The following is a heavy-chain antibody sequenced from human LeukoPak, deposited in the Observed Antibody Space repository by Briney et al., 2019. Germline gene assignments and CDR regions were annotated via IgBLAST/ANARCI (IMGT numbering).Heavy chain of an antibody. J-gene: IGHJ5*02. V-gene: IGHV3-48*03. Sequence: PGGSLRLSCAASGFTFSSYEMNWVRQAPGKGLEWVSYISSSGRTIYYADSVKGRFTISRDNAKNSLYLQMNSLRAEGTAVYYCARLVVVAATQSWGQGTLVTVSS. CDR3: ARLVVVAATQS. CDR1: GFTFSSYE. CDR2: ISSSGRTI. D-gene: IGHD2-15*01.